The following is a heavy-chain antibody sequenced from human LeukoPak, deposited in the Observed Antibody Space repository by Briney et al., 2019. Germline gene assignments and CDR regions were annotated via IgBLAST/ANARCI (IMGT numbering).Heavy chain of an antibody. CDR2: IYYSGST. J-gene: IGHJ4*02. V-gene: IGHV4-30-4*08. CDR3: ARAYDFWSGYYPYFDY. D-gene: IGHD3-3*01. Sequence: WVRQPPGKGLEWIGYIYYSGSTYYNPSLKSRVTISVDTSKNQFSLKLSSVTAADTAVYYCARAYDFWSGYYPYFDYWGQGTLVTVSS.